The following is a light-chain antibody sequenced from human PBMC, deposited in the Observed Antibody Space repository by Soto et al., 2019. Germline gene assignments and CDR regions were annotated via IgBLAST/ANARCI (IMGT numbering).Light chain of an antibody. J-gene: IGKJ4*01. V-gene: IGKV1-33*01. CDR1: QDITNY. Sequence: DIQMTQSTSSLSASVGDRVTITCQASQDITNYLNWYQQKPEKAPKLLIYDASRLQTGVPSRFTGSGSGTDFTLSISSLQPEDFATYYCQQFDTLPLTFGGGTKVEIK. CDR3: QQFDTLPLT. CDR2: DAS.